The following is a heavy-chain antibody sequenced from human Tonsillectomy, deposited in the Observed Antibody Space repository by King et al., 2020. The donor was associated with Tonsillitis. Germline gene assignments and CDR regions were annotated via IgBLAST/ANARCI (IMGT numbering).Heavy chain of an antibody. CDR3: ARAPGSGSYLGYYYYYMDV. CDR1: GGSIGSGGYY. Sequence: VQLQESGPGLVKPSQTLSLTCTVSGGSIGSGGYYWSWIRQHPGKGLEWIGYIYYSGSTYYNPSLKSLVTISVDTSKNQFSLKLSSVTAADTAVYYCARAPGSGSYLGYYYYYMDVWGKGTTVTVSS. D-gene: IGHD3-10*01. J-gene: IGHJ6*03. V-gene: IGHV4-31*01. CDR2: IYYSGST.